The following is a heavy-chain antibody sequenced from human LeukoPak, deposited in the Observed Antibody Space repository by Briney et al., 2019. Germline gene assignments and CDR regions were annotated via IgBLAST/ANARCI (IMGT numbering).Heavy chain of an antibody. D-gene: IGHD1-26*01. J-gene: IGHJ6*02. CDR2: INSDGSST. CDR3: ARDRWVGATSSRYYYGMDV. CDR1: GFTFSSYA. Sequence: GGSLRLSCAASGFTFSSYAMHWVRQAPGKGLVWVSRINSDGSSTSYADSVKGRFTISRDNAKNTLYLQMNSLRAEDTAVYYCARDRWVGATSSRYYYGMDVWGQGTTVTVSS. V-gene: IGHV3-74*01.